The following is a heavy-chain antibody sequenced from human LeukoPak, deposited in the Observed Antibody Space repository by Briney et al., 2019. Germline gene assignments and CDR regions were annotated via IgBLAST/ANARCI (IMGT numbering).Heavy chain of an antibody. D-gene: IGHD2-15*01. CDR2: VYPDDSHT. J-gene: IGHJ1*01. CDR3: VRVSGGSWANSGHFQH. V-gene: IGHV5-51*01. Sequence: GESPQISFQASGYLFITYWVGWVRPKPGKGPEWKGVVYPDDSHTRYSPSLKAQATISADKSINTAYLQWSSLKASDTAMYYCVRVSGGSWANSGHFQHWGQGTLVIVSS. CDR1: GYLFITYW.